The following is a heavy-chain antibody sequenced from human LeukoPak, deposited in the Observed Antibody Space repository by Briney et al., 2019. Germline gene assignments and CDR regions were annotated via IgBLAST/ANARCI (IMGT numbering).Heavy chain of an antibody. CDR3: AKVVGDGTYYYYGVDV. J-gene: IGHJ6*02. CDR2: VSGSGGST. CDR1: GFTFSSYA. V-gene: IGHV3-23*01. Sequence: GGSLRLSCAASGFTFSSYAMSWVRQAPGKGLEWVSVVSGSGGSTYYADSVKGRFTISRDNSKNTLYLQMNSLRAEDTAVYYCAKVVGDGTYYYYGVDVWGQGTTVTVSS. D-gene: IGHD3-16*01.